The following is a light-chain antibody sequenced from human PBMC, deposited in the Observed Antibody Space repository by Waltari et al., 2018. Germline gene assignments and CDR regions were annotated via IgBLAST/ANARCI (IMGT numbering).Light chain of an antibody. CDR3: SSHTRRNTLI. CDR2: EVV. V-gene: IGLV2-18*02. Sequence: QSALTQTPSVSGSPGQSVTISCTGTSSDVGLFHRVSWYQQAPGTAPKLIIYEVVIRPSGVPNRFSGSKSGNTASLTISGLQAEDQADYYCSSHTRRNTLIFGGGTKVTVL. CDR1: SSDVGLFHR. J-gene: IGLJ2*01.